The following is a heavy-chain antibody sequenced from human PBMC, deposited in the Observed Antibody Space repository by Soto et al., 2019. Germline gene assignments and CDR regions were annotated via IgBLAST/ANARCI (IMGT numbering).Heavy chain of an antibody. CDR1: GFSFSNHG. CDR2: LSYDGSKN. J-gene: IGHJ4*02. Sequence: QVQLVESGGGVAQPGRSLRLSCAASGFSFSNHGMHWVRQAPGKGLEWVAVLSYDGSKNYYIQSVKGRFTISRDNSKNTLYLQMNNVGPEDTAVYYCAKDRVESGLGEVDYWGQGTLVTVSS. CDR3: AKDRVESGLGEVDY. D-gene: IGHD3-16*01. V-gene: IGHV3-30*18.